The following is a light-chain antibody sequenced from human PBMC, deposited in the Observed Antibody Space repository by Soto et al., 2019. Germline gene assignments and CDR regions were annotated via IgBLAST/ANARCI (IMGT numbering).Light chain of an antibody. CDR3: QQRSNWPPYT. Sequence: EIVLTQSPATLSLSPGERATLSCRASQSVSSSLAWYQQKPGQAPRLLIYDASNRATGIPARFSGSGSGTAFTITISSLEPEDFAVYYCQQRSNWPPYTFGQGTKLEIK. V-gene: IGKV3-11*01. J-gene: IGKJ2*01. CDR2: DAS. CDR1: QSVSSS.